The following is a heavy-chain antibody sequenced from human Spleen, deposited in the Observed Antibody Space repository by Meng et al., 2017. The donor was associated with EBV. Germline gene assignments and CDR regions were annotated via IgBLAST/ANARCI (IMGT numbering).Heavy chain of an antibody. J-gene: IGHJ4*02. CDR1: SDSVCNGYFY. Sequence: GPCRVNPSVTLCPTLTSSSDSVCNGYFYWSWIRQPPGKGLEWIGHIYYNGSTIFNPSLKSRVTISVDTPKKQFSLKLSSVTAADTAVYYCALALYCGGDCSRPFDYWGQGTLVTVSS. V-gene: IGHV4-61*01. CDR3: ALALYCGGDCSRPFDY. CDR2: IYYNGST. D-gene: IGHD2-21*01.